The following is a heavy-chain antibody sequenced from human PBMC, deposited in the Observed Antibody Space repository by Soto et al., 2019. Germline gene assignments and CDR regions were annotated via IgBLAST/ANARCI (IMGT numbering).Heavy chain of an antibody. D-gene: IGHD3-9*01. CDR1: GGTFRNYV. V-gene: IGHV1-69*02. CDR3: ASRKDVLTGDYGT. Sequence: QVQLVQSGAEVKKPGSSVKVSCKTSGGTFRNYVISWVRQAPGQGLEWMGRILPLRDIVNYAQRFQGRVTITADKSTSTAYMELSRLRSEDTAVYYCASRKDVLTGDYGTWGQGTLVTVSS. J-gene: IGHJ5*02. CDR2: ILPLRDIV.